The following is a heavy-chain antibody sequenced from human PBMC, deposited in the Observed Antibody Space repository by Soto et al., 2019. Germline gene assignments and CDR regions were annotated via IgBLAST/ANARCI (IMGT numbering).Heavy chain of an antibody. V-gene: IGHV3-30*18. CDR2: ISYDGSNK. D-gene: IGHD6-13*01. CDR1: GFTFSSYG. CDR3: AKEVSSWYPCFDY. J-gene: IGHJ4*02. Sequence: QVQLVESGGGVVQPGRSLRLSCAASGFTFSSYGMHWVRQAPGKGLEWVAVISYDGSNKYYADSVKGRFTISRDNSKNTLYMQMNSLRAEDTAVYYCAKEVSSWYPCFDYWGQGTLVTVSS.